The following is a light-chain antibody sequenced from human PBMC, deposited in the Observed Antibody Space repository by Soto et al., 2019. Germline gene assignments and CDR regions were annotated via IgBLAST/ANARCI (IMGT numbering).Light chain of an antibody. J-gene: IGKJ1*01. V-gene: IGKV3-20*01. CDR2: GAS. CDR3: QQCGSSPWT. CDR1: QSVSSTY. Sequence: EIVLTQSPGTLSLSPGERATLSCRASQSVSSTYLACYQQKPGQAPRLLIYGASSRATGIPDRFSGGGSGTDFTLTISRVEPEDFAVYYCQQCGSSPWTFGQGTKVEIK.